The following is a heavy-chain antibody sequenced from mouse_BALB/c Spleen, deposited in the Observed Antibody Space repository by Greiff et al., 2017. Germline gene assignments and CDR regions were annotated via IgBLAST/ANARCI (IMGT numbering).Heavy chain of an antibody. D-gene: IGHD1-3*01. CDR2: ICTYYGET. J-gene: IGHJ4*01. CDR3: ARKGVAYAMEY. Sequence: VQLQQSGAELVRPGVSVTISCKGSGYTFTDYAMHWVKQSHAKGLEWIGGICTYYGETSYKQKFKGKATMTVDKSSSTAYMELARLTSEDTAIYYCARKGVAYAMEYWGEGTPVTVSS. V-gene: IGHV1S137*01. CDR1: GYTFTDYA.